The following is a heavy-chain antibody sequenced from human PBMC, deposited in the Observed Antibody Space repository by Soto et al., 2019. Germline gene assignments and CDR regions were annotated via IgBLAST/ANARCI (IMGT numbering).Heavy chain of an antibody. V-gene: IGHV1-69*02. CDR2: INPILTMS. D-gene: IGHD3-10*01. CDR1: GVAFSFYT. J-gene: IGHJ4*02. Sequence: VQLVQSGAEVKKPGSSVRVSCKASGVAFSFYTINWVRQAPGLGLEWMGRINPILTMSNYAQKFQGRVTFTADKSTSTAYMVLSSLRSEDTAMYFCATSYGSGYRAFDYWGQGALVTVSS. CDR3: ATSYGSGYRAFDY.